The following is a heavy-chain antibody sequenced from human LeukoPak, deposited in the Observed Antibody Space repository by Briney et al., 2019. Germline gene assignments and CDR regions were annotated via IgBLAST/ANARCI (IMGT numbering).Heavy chain of an antibody. V-gene: IGHV4-34*01. Sequence: SETLSLACAVYGGSFSGYYWSWIRQPPGKGLEWIGEINHSGSTIYNPSLTSRVTISVDTSKNQFSLKLSSVTAADTAVYYCAGTYDVLTGYSPYYFDYWGQGTLVTVSS. CDR2: INHSGST. J-gene: IGHJ4*02. CDR1: GGSFSGYY. D-gene: IGHD3-9*01. CDR3: AGTYDVLTGYSPYYFDY.